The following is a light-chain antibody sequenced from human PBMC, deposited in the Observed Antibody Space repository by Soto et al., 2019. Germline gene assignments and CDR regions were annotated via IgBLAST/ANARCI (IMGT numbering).Light chain of an antibody. CDR1: QSVSSSY. J-gene: IGKJ1*01. Sequence: DIVLTQSPGPLSLSPGERATLSCRSSQSVSSSYLAWYQQKPGQAPRLIIYGTSSRATGIPDRFSGSGPGTDCTLTISRLEPEDVAVYYCQQYHSSLWTFGQGTKVDIK. CDR3: QQYHSSLWT. V-gene: IGKV3-20*01. CDR2: GTS.